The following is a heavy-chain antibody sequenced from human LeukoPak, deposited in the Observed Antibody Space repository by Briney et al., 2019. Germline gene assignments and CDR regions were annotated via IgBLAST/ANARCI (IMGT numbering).Heavy chain of an antibody. CDR1: GGSFSGYY. CDR2: INHSGST. V-gene: IGHV4-34*01. Sequence: SETLSLTCAVYGGSFSGYYWSWIRQPPGKGLEWIGEINHSGSTNYNPSLKSRVTISVDTSKNQFSLKLSSVTAAHTAVYYCARGRPLISLLGSGRNYMDVWGKGTTVTVSS. J-gene: IGHJ6*03. D-gene: IGHD1-26*01. CDR3: ARGRPLISLLGSGRNYMDV.